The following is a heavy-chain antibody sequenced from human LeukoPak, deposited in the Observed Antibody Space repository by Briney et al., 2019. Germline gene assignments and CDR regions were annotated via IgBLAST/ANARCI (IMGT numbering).Heavy chain of an antibody. CDR1: GFTVTDYA. Sequence: GGSLRLSCAASGFTVTDYAMTWVRQAPGKGLEWVSSISASGGMTYYADSVKGRFTISRDNSKNTLYLEMNSLRAEDTAVYYCYDSSGRPFDYWGHGTLVTVSS. CDR2: ISASGGMT. CDR3: YDSSGRPFDY. D-gene: IGHD3-22*01. V-gene: IGHV3-23*01. J-gene: IGHJ4*01.